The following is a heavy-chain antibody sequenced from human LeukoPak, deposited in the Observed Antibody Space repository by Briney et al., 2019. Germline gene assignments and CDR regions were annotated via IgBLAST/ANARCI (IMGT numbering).Heavy chain of an antibody. Sequence: GGSLRLSCAASGFAFSASAMLWVRQASGKGLEWVGRIRRKAHSSSTAYAPSVKGRFAISRDDSKNTAYLQINSLKTEDTAVYYCTTFEAASGTYYNLGYWGQGTLVTVSS. D-gene: IGHD3-10*01. CDR1: GFAFSASA. J-gene: IGHJ4*02. CDR3: TTFEAASGTYYNLGY. CDR2: IRRKAHSSST. V-gene: IGHV3-73*01.